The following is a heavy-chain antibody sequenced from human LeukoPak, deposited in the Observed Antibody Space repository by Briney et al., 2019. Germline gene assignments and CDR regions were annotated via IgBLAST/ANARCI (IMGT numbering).Heavy chain of an antibody. V-gene: IGHV1-69*06. CDR2: IIPIFGTA. CDR3: AWLGYCSSCISYYYMDV. CDR1: GGTFSSYA. Sequence: SVKVSCKASGGTFSSYAISWVRQAPGRGLEWMGGIIPIFGTANYAQKFQGRVTITADKSTSTAYMELSSLRSEDTAVYYCAWLGYCSSCISYYYMDVWGKGTTVTVSS. D-gene: IGHD2-2*01. J-gene: IGHJ6*03.